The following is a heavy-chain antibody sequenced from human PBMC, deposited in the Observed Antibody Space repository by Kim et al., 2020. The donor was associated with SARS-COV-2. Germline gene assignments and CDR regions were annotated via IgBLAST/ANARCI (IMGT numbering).Heavy chain of an antibody. V-gene: IGHV3-30*04. J-gene: IGHJ4*02. D-gene: IGHD3-16*02. Sequence: GGSLRLSCAASGFTFSSYAMHWVRQAPGKGLEWVAVISYDGSNKYYADSVKGRFTISRDNSKNTLYLQMNSLRAEDTAVYYCARDPSWGLGEFSLGFDYWGQGSLVTVSS. CDR1: GFTFSSYA. CDR2: ISYDGSNK. CDR3: ARDPSWGLGEFSLGFDY.